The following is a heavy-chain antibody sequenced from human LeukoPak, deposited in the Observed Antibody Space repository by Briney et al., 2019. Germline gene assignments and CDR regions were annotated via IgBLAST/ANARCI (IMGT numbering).Heavy chain of an antibody. D-gene: IGHD5-18*01. Sequence: SVTLSLTCAVYGGSFSGYYWSWIRQPPGKGLEWIGEINHSGCTNYNPSLKSRVTISVDTSKNQFSLKLSSVTAADTAVYYCAGVDTAMEFIDYWGQGTLVTVSS. CDR3: AGVDTAMEFIDY. CDR2: INHSGCT. V-gene: IGHV4-34*01. J-gene: IGHJ4*02. CDR1: GGSFSGYY.